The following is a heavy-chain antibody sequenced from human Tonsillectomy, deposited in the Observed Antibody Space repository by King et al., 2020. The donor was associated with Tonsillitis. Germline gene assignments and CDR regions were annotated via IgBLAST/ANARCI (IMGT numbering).Heavy chain of an antibody. D-gene: IGHD1-14*01. Sequence: VQLQESGPGLVKPSETLSLTCTVSGTSVSYSYWSWIRQSPERGLEWIGYSYYDETTSYNPSLVGRVTVSVEPSKNQFYLKLTSVTAADTAVYYCARARTRPNISFEYWGHGIRVTVSS. CDR1: GTSVSYSY. CDR2: SYYDETT. V-gene: IGHV4-59*02. CDR3: ARARTRPNISFEY. J-gene: IGHJ4*01.